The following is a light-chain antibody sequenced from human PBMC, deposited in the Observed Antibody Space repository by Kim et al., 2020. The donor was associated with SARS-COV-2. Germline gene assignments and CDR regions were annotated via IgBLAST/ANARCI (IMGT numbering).Light chain of an antibody. V-gene: IGKV1-39*01. CDR1: QSISSY. J-gene: IGKJ2*01. CDR3: QQSYSTPRT. CDR2: AAS. Sequence: SATVGDRVTITCRASQSISSYLNWYQQKPRKAPKLLIYAASSLQSGVPSRFSGSGSGTDFTLTISSLQPEDFATYYCQQSYSTPRTFGQGTKLEI.